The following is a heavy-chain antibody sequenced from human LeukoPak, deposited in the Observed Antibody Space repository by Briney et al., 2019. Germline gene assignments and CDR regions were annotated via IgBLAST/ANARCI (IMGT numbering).Heavy chain of an antibody. V-gene: IGHV1-2*02. CDR2: INPNSGGT. Sequence: EASVKVSCKASGGTFSSYAISWVRQAPGQGLEWMGWINPNSGGTNYAQKFQGRVTMTRDTSISTAYMELSRLRSDDTAVYYCAREPYGDSVFDYWGQGTLVTVSS. J-gene: IGHJ4*02. CDR1: GGTFSSYA. D-gene: IGHD4-17*01. CDR3: AREPYGDSVFDY.